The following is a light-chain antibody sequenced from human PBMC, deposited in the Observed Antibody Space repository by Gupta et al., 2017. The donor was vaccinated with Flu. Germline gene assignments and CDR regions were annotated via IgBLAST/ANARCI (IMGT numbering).Light chain of an antibody. Sequence: ETVLTQPPRTLSLSPGERATLSCRASHRVPSNYLAWYQQTPGLPPRLLIHAVSSRATGIPDRFSGSGSGADFTLTISRLEPEDFAVYYCQQYAIPPFTFGPGTKLDLK. V-gene: IGKV3-20*01. CDR3: QQYAIPPFT. CDR1: HRVPSNY. CDR2: AVS. J-gene: IGKJ3*01.